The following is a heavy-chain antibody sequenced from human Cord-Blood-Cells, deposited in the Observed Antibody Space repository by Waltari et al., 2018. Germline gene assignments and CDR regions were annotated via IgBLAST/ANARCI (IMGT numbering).Heavy chain of an antibody. D-gene: IGHD6-6*01. CDR1: GGTFSSYP. J-gene: IGHJ5*02. CDR2: IIPILGIA. CDR3: ARDSPYSSSSNWFDP. V-gene: IGHV1-69*09. Sequence: QVPLVQSGAAVKKPRSSVKVSCKSSGGTFSSYPISWVRQAPGQGLEWMGRIIPILGIANYAQKCQGRVTITADKSTSTAYMELSSLRSEDTAVYYCARDSPYSSSSNWFDPWGQGTLVTVSS.